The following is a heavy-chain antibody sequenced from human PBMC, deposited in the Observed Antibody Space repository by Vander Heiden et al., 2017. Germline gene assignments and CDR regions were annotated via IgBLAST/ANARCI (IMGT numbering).Heavy chain of an antibody. V-gene: IGHV4-59*01. CDR1: GGSISSYF. CDR2: IDNRGST. J-gene: IGHJ6*02. Sequence: QLQLQESGPGLVKPSATLSLTCSVPGGSISSYFWSWIRQPPGKGLEWIGYIDNRGSTDYNPSLKSRVTISRDTSKNQVSLKLNAVTAADTAVYYCVRDRFVAVPTAAQHYYGMDVWGQGTTVTVSS. CDR3: VRDRFVAVPTAAQHYYGMDV. D-gene: IGHD2-2*01.